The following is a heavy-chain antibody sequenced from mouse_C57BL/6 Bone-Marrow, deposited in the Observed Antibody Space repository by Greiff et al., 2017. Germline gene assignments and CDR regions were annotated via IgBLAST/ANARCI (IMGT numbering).Heavy chain of an antibody. J-gene: IGHJ4*01. D-gene: IGHD2-1*01. V-gene: IGHV1-82*01. Sequence: QVQLQQSGPELVKPGASVKISCKASGYAFSSSWMNWVKQRPGKGLEWIGRIYPGDGDTNYNGKFKGKATLTADKSSSTAYMQLSSLTSEDSAVYFCARRVGNYVGYAMDYWGQGTSVTVSS. CDR1: GYAFSSSW. CDR3: ARRVGNYVGYAMDY. CDR2: IYPGDGDT.